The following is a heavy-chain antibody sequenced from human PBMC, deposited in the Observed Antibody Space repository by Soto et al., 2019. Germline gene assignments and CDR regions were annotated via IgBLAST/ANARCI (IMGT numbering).Heavy chain of an antibody. D-gene: IGHD2-21*01. J-gene: IGHJ3*02. CDR2: IRGSNGRI. Sequence: GGSLRFSCAAAGFPFSTYAMSWVSPAPGKGLEWISNIRGSNGRIDYADSVKGRFTISRDNSKNTLYLEMNSLRAEDTAVYYCAKDFGDPYAFDIWGQGAMVTVSS. CDR3: AKDFGDPYAFDI. V-gene: IGHV3-23*01. CDR1: GFPFSTYA.